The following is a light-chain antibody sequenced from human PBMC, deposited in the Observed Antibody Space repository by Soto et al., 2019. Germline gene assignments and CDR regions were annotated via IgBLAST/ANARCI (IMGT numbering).Light chain of an antibody. CDR1: QNSSSW. Sequence: DIQMTQSPSSVSASVGDRVTITCRASQNSSSWLAWYQQKPGKAPNLLLYGASSLKSGVPSRLSSSGSGTDFTLTISSLQPEDFATYYCQQSSGFTRTFGQGTRVEFK. CDR3: QQSSGFTRT. CDR2: GAS. V-gene: IGKV1-12*01. J-gene: IGKJ1*01.